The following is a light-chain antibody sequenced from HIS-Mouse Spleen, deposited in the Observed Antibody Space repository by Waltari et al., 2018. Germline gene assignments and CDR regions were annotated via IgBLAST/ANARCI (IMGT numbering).Light chain of an antibody. CDR3: YSTDSSGNHRV. J-gene: IGLJ2*01. V-gene: IGLV3-10*01. Sequence: SYELTQPPSVSVSPGQPARITCSGDAFPTQYAYWYQQKSGQAPVLVIYEDSKRPSGIPERFSGSSSGTMATLTISGAQVEDEADYYCYSTDSSGNHRVFGGGTKLTVL. CDR2: EDS. CDR1: AFPTQY.